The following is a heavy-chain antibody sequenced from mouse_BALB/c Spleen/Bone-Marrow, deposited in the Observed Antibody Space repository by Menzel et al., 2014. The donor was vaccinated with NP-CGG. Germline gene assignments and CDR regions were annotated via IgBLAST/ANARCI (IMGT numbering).Heavy chain of an antibody. D-gene: IGHD3-3*01. J-gene: IGHJ2*01. V-gene: IGHV3-8*02. Sequence: EVKLQESGPSLVKPSQTLSLTCSVTGDSITNAYWNWIRKFPGNKIDYMGYISYSGNTYYSPSLKSRISITRDTSKNQFYLQLNSVTTEDTATYFCARGTGYYFDYWGQGTTLTVSS. CDR1: GDSITNAY. CDR2: ISYSGNT. CDR3: ARGTGYYFDY.